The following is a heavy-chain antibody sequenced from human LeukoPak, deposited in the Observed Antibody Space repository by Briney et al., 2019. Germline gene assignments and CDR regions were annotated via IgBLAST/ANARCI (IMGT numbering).Heavy chain of an antibody. CDR1: GGSIGSHY. V-gene: IGHV4-59*11. CDR3: ARGGEDSSGYYLPSPDY. CDR2: IYYSGST. J-gene: IGHJ4*02. D-gene: IGHD3-22*01. Sequence: SETLSLTCTVSGGSIGSHYWSWIRQPPGKGLEWIGYIYYSGSTNYNPSLKSRVTISVDTSKNQFSLKLSSVTAADTAVYYCARGGEDSSGYYLPSPDYWGQGTLVTVSS.